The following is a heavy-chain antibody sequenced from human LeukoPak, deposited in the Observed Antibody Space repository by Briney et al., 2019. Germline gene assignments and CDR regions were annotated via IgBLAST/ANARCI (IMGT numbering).Heavy chain of an antibody. Sequence: PGGSLRLSCAASGFTFSNYAMSWVRQAPGRGLEWVSAISNNGGATYYADSVKGPFTISRDNSKNTLFVQMSSLRAEDTAVYHCARQLGYCSDGSCYFDSWGQGTLVTVSS. D-gene: IGHD2-15*01. CDR2: ISNNGGAT. J-gene: IGHJ4*02. CDR3: ARQLGYCSDGSCYFDS. V-gene: IGHV3-23*01. CDR1: GFTFSNYA.